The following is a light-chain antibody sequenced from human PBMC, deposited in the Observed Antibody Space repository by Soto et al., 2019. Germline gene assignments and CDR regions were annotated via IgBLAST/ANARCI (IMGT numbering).Light chain of an antibody. CDR1: QSLLYSNGYNY. CDR2: LGS. J-gene: IGKJ3*01. CDR3: MQALQTRDT. Sequence: DIVMTQSPLSLPVTPGEPASISCRSSQSLLYSNGYNYLDWYLQKPGQSPQLLISLGSNRASGVPDGFSGSGSGTDFTLKISRVEAEDVGVYYCMQALQTRDTFGPGTKVDIK. V-gene: IGKV2-28*01.